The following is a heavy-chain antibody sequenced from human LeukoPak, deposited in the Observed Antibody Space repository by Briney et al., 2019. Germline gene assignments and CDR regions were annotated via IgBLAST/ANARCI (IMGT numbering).Heavy chain of an antibody. V-gene: IGHV3-7*01. CDR2: IKQDGSEK. D-gene: IGHD3-9*01. CDR1: GFTFSSYW. Sequence: PGGSLRLSCAASGFTFSSYWMSWVRQAPGKGLEWVANIKQDGSEKYYVDSVKGRFTISRDNAKNSLYLQMNSLRAEDTAVYYCARVGTLRYFDWLLSFDPWGQGTLVTVSS. J-gene: IGHJ5*02. CDR3: ARVGTLRYFDWLLSFDP.